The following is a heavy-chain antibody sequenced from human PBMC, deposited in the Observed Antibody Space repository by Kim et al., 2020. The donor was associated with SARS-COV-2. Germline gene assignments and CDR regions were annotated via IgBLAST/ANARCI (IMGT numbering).Heavy chain of an antibody. J-gene: IGHJ5*01. CDR1: GASISSDF. Sequence: SETLSLTCTVSGASISSDFWSWIRQPAGKGLEWIGYMDSSGTSDFNSSMKSRVTLSMDTSKNRFSLQLTSVTAADTAVYYCARGGPSSTYFDSWGQGPLVPVSS. CDR2: MDSSGTS. V-gene: IGHV4-4*07. D-gene: IGHD2-2*01. CDR3: ARGGPSSTYFDS.